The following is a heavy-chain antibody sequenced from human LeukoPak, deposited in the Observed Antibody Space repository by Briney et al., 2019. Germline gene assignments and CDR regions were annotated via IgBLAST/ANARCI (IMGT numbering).Heavy chain of an antibody. V-gene: IGHV3-48*04. CDR3: ARDPVPASNYFDY. Sequence: GGSLRLSCAASGFTFSSCSMNWVRQAPGKGLEWVSYISSSSDSMFYADSVKGRFTISRDNAKNLLYLQMNSLRAEDTAVYYCARDPVPASNYFDYWGQGTLVAVSS. CDR1: GFTFSSCS. J-gene: IGHJ4*02. D-gene: IGHD4-17*01. CDR2: ISSSSDSM.